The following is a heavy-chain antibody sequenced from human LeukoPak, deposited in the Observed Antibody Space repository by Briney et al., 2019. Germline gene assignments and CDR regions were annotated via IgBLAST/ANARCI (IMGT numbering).Heavy chain of an antibody. D-gene: IGHD3-10*01. V-gene: IGHV4-30-4*02. CDR3: ARVETKSYYGSGRGRYYFDY. J-gene: IGHJ4*02. CDR2: IYYSGST. CDR1: GGSISSGDYY. Sequence: SETLSLTCTVPGGSISSGDYYWSWIRQPPGKGLEWIGYIYYSGSTYYNPSLKSRVTISVDASKNQFSLKLSSVTAADTAVYYCARVETKSYYGSGRGRYYFDYWGQETLVTVSS.